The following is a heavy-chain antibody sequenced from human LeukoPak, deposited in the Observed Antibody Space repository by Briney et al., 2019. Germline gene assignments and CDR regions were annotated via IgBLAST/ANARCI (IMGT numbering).Heavy chain of an antibody. CDR1: GFTFSSYE. CDR3: ARAKMATGGGTFDY. Sequence: GGSLRLSCGASGFTFSSYEMNWVRQAPGKGREWVSYISSSGVTIYYADSVKGRFTTSTDNAKNSLYLQLISLRAEDTAVYYCARAKMATGGGTFDYWGQGTLVTVSS. D-gene: IGHD5-24*01. CDR2: ISSSGVTI. J-gene: IGHJ4*02. V-gene: IGHV3-48*03.